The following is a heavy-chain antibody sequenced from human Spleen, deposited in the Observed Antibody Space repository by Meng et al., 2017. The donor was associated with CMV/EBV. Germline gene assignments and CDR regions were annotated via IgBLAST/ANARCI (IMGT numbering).Heavy chain of an antibody. CDR3: ARAYNVPGWFGP. CDR2: IYYSGST. D-gene: IGHD1-14*01. Sequence: SETLSLTCSVSGGSISTYYWSWIRQPPGKGLEWIGYIYYSGSTNYNPSLKSRVTISVDTSKNQFSLKLSSVTAADTAVYYCARAYNVPGWFGPWGQGTPVTVSS. J-gene: IGHJ5*02. V-gene: IGHV4-59*01. CDR1: GGSISTYY.